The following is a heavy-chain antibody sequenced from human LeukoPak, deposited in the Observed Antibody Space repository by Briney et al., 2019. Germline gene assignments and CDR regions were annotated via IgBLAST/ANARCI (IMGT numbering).Heavy chain of an antibody. Sequence: SVKVSCKASGFTFSNSAVQWVRQARGQRLEWIGWIVVGSGNTDYAQKFQERVTITRDMSTSTAYMELSSLRSEDTAVYYCAVDVIYESDWGQGTLVTVSS. CDR1: GFTFSNSA. J-gene: IGHJ4*02. CDR2: IVVGSGNT. D-gene: IGHD2/OR15-2a*01. CDR3: AVDVIYESD. V-gene: IGHV1-58*01.